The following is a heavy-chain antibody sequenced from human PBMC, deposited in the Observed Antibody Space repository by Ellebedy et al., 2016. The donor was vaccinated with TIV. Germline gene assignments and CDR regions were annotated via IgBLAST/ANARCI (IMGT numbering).Heavy chain of an antibody. CDR1: GFTFSRYV. V-gene: IGHV3-23*01. J-gene: IGHJ4*02. CDR2: ISGTSLST. Sequence: GESLKISCAASGFTFSRYVMTWVRQAPGKGLEWVSSISGTSLSTYYGDSVKGRFTISSDNSKNTLFLQMDSLRADDTAVYYCAKDLSVTPPANGYLDFWGQGTLVTVSS. CDR3: AKDLSVTPPANGYLDF. D-gene: IGHD2-2*01.